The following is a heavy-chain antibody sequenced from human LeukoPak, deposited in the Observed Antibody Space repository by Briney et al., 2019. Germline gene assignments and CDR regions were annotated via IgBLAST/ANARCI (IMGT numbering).Heavy chain of an antibody. D-gene: IGHD4-17*01. CDR2: IKSKTDGGTA. Sequence: GGSLRLSCAASGFIFTNAWMNWVRQAPGKGLEWVGRIKSKTDGGTADYAAPVKGRFTISRDDSKSTLYLQMNGLKTEDTAMYYCTTTVTTYYYYGMDVWGQGTTVTVSS. J-gene: IGHJ6*02. CDR3: TTTVTTYYYYGMDV. CDR1: GFIFTNAW. V-gene: IGHV3-15*07.